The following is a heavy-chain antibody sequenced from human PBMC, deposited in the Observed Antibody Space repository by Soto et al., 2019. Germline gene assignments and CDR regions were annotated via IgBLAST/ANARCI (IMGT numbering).Heavy chain of an antibody. CDR1: GAPIRNYC. Sequence: SVTLPLTCTVAGAPIRNYCCSRIRKHTGKGLEWIGYIYHSGTTNYNPSLKSRVTISADTSKNQFSLKLSSVTTADTAMYYFAGGVRYCSGGSCLAWFDPWGQGTLVTVSS. D-gene: IGHD2-15*01. CDR2: IYHSGTT. J-gene: IGHJ5*02. CDR3: AGGVRYCSGGSCLAWFDP. V-gene: IGHV4-59*01.